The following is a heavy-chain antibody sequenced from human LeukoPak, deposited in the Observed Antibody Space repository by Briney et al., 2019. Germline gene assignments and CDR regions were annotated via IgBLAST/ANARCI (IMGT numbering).Heavy chain of an antibody. J-gene: IGHJ4*02. D-gene: IGHD6-19*01. CDR3: ARDYNGYSSGTFFDY. CDR2: INSDGSRT. CDR1: GFTFSSYW. V-gene: IGHV3-74*03. Sequence: QPGGSLRLSCAASGFTFSSYWMHWVRQAPGKGLVWVSRINSDGSRTTYADSVKGRFTISRDNAKNTLYLQMNSLRAEDTAVYYCARDYNGYSSGTFFDYWGQGTLVTVSS.